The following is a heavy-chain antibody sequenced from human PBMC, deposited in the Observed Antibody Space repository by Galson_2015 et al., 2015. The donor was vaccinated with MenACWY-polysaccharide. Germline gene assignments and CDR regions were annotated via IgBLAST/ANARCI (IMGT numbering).Heavy chain of an antibody. CDR2: ISAYNGNT. J-gene: IGHJ6*02. V-gene: IGHV1-18*01. Sequence: SVKVSCKASGYTFTSYGISWVRQAPGQGLEWMGWISAYNGNTNYAQKLQVRVTMTTDTSTSTGYMELRSLRSDDTGVYYCAREGSMVAAADGLYYYFGTDVSLQATTFPVSS. CDR3: AREGSMVAAADGLYYYFGTDV. D-gene: IGHD6-13*01. CDR1: GYTFTSYG.